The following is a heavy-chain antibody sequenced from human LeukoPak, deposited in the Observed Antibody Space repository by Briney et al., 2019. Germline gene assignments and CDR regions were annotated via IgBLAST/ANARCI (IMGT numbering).Heavy chain of an antibody. D-gene: IGHD2-15*01. J-gene: IGHJ3*02. CDR1: GFTFSSYG. Sequence: GGSLRLSCAASGFTFSSYGMHWVRQAPGKGLEWVANIKQDGSEKYYVDSVKGRFTISRDNAKNSLYLQMNSLRAEDTAVYYCARDGGYCSGGSCYPNDAFDIWGQGTMVTVSS. CDR2: IKQDGSEK. CDR3: ARDGGYCSGGSCYPNDAFDI. V-gene: IGHV3-7*01.